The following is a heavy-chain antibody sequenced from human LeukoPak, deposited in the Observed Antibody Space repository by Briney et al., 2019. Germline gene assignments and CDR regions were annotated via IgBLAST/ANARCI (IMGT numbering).Heavy chain of an antibody. CDR2: IGTAGDT. Sequence: GGSLRLSCAASGFTFSSYDMHWVRQATGKGLEWVSAIGTAGDTYYPGSVKGRFTISRENAKNSLYLQMNSLRAGDTAVYYCAWGYGGYQRRGRGYFDYWGQGTLVTVSS. CDR1: GFTFSSYD. V-gene: IGHV3-13*04. D-gene: IGHD1-26*01. CDR3: AWGYGGYQRRGRGYFDY. J-gene: IGHJ4*02.